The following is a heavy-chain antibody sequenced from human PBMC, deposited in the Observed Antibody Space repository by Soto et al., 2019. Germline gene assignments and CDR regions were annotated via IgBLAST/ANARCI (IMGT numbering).Heavy chain of an antibody. Sequence: GGSLRLSCAASGFTFSSYGMHWVRQAPGKGLEWVAGVSYDGSKQYYTDSVRGRFTISRDNSRNTLDLQMNSLRAEDTAVYYCAKDTYYHDSSGYYVFDCWGQGA. CDR3: AKDTYYHDSSGYYVFDC. CDR1: GFTFSSYG. D-gene: IGHD3-22*01. V-gene: IGHV3-30*18. CDR2: VSYDGSKQ. J-gene: IGHJ4*02.